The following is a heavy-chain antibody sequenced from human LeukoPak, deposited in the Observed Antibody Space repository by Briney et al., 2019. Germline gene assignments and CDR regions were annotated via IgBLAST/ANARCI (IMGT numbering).Heavy chain of an antibody. CDR1: GYTFTGYY. V-gene: IGHV1-2*04. Sequence: ASVKVSCKASGYTFTGYYMHWVRQAPGQGLEWMGWINPNSGGTNYAQKFQGWVTMTRDTSISTAYMELSSLRSEDTAVYYCARELMGSSWYQDWGQGTLVTVSS. D-gene: IGHD6-13*01. J-gene: IGHJ4*02. CDR3: ARELMGSSWYQD. CDR2: INPNSGGT.